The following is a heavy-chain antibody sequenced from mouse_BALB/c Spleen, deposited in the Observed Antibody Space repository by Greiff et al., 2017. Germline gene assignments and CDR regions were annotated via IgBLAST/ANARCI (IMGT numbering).Heavy chain of an antibody. V-gene: IGHV5-6-5*01. CDR2: ISSGGST. CDR1: GFTFSSYA. Sequence: EVKLMESGGGLVKPGGSLKLSCAASGFTFSSYAMSWVRQTPEKRLEWVASISSGGSTYYPDSVKGRFTISRDNARNILYLQMSSLRSEDTAMYYCARAITTVVAPYYYAMDYWGQGTSVTVSS. CDR3: ARAITTVVAPYYYAMDY. D-gene: IGHD1-1*01. J-gene: IGHJ4*01.